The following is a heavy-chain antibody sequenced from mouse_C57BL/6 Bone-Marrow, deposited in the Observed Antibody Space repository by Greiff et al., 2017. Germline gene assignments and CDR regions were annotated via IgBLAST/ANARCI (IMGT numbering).Heavy chain of an antibody. Sequence: EVKLMESGGGLVKPGGSLKLSCAASGFTFSSYAMSWVRQTPEKRLEWVATISDGGSYTYYPDNVKGRFTISRDNAKNNLYLQMSHLKSEDTAMYYCAREGEYSNYVQFAYWGQGTLVTVSA. CDR1: GFTFSSYA. D-gene: IGHD2-5*01. V-gene: IGHV5-4*01. CDR3: AREGEYSNYVQFAY. J-gene: IGHJ3*01. CDR2: ISDGGSYT.